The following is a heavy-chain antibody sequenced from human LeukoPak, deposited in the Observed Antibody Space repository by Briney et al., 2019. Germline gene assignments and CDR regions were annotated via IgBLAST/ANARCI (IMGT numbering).Heavy chain of an antibody. D-gene: IGHD3-3*01. J-gene: IGHJ5*02. Sequence: ASVKVSCKASGYTFTSYGISWVRRAPGLGLEWMGWISAYNGNTNYAQKLQGRVTMTTDTSTSTAYMELRSLRSDDTAVYYCARVRDKYYDFWSGYYTGWGFDPWGQGTLVTVSS. CDR1: GYTFTSYG. CDR2: ISAYNGNT. V-gene: IGHV1-18*01. CDR3: ARVRDKYYDFWSGYYTGWGFDP.